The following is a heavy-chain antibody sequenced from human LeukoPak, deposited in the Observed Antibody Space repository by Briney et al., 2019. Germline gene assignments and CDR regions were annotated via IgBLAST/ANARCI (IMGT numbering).Heavy chain of an antibody. V-gene: IGHV3-33*06. CDR3: AKDGRDTAMAN. D-gene: IGHD5-18*01. CDR2: IWYDGSNK. J-gene: IGHJ4*02. CDR1: GFTFSSYG. Sequence: PGRSLRLSCAASGFTFSSYGMHWVRRAPGKGLEWVAVIWYDGSNKYYADSVKGRFTISRDNSKNTLYLQMNSLRAEDTAVYYCAKDGRDTAMANWGQGTLVTVSS.